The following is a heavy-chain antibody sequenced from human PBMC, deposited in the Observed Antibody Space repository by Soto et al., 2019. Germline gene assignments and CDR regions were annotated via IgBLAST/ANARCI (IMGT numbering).Heavy chain of an antibody. CDR1: GASFSSYA. V-gene: IGHV1-69*01. CDR2: IIPIFGTA. D-gene: IGHD3-9*01. CDR3: ARIGPTYYDILTGYTPTGGDV. J-gene: IGHJ6*02. Sequence: SPVKRSRESAGASFSSYAIMCLPQVPGQGLDWTGGIIPIFGTANYAQKFQGRVTITADESTSTAYMELRSVRSEDTAVYYCARIGPTYYDILTGYTPTGGDVWGQGTTVTVS.